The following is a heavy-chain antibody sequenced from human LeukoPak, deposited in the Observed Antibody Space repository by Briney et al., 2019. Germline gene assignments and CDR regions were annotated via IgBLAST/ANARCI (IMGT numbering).Heavy chain of an antibody. Sequence: GGSLRLSCATSGFTFSSYAMSWVRQAPGKGLEWVSAISGSGGSTYYADSVKGRFTISRDNSKNTLYLQMNSLRAEDTAVYYCAKQTRPQLERRLGFDYWGQGTLVTVSS. D-gene: IGHD1-1*01. CDR1: GFTFSSYA. V-gene: IGHV3-23*01. CDR2: ISGSGGST. J-gene: IGHJ4*02. CDR3: AKQTRPQLERRLGFDY.